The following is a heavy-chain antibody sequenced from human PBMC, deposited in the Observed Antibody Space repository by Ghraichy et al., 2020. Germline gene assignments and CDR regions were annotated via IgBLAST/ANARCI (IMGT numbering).Heavy chain of an antibody. J-gene: IGHJ2*01. V-gene: IGHV2-5*02. CDR3: AHRLREAVAGTVNYWYFDL. CDR1: GFSLSTSGVG. CDR2: IYWDDDK. D-gene: IGHD6-19*01. Sequence: SGPTLVKPTQTLTLTCSFSGFSLSTSGVGVGWIRQPPGKALEWLALIYWDDDKRYSPSLKSRLTITKDTSKNQVVLTMTNMDPVDTATYYCAHRLREAVAGTVNYWYFDLWGRGTLVTVSS.